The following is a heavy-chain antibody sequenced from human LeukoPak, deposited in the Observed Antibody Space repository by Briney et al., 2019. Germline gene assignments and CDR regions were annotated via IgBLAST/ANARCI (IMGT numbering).Heavy chain of an antibody. CDR1: GYTFTGYY. Sequence: ASVKVSCKASGYTFTGYYMHWVRQAPGQGLEWIGWINPNSGATNSAQKFQGRVTMTRDTSISTVCMELSSLRSDDTAVYYCASSSRLQFNNYYYMDVWGKGTTVTVSS. CDR2: INPNSGAT. D-gene: IGHD5-24*01. V-gene: IGHV1-2*02. CDR3: ASSSRLQFNNYYYMDV. J-gene: IGHJ6*03.